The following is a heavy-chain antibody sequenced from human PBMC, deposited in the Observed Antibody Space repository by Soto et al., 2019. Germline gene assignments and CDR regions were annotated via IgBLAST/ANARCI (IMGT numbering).Heavy chain of an antibody. CDR3: ARDIVPGRIAGAWREAYYYGMDV. Sequence: VRLSWAASGFTFSSFAMHWVRQAPGKGLEWVAVISYDGSNKYYDDSVKGRFTISRDNSKNTLYLQMNSLRAEDTAVYYCARDIVPGRIAGAWREAYYYGMDVWGQGTTVTVSS. CDR2: ISYDGSNK. J-gene: IGHJ6*02. CDR1: GFTFSSFA. D-gene: IGHD6-19*01. V-gene: IGHV3-30-3*01.